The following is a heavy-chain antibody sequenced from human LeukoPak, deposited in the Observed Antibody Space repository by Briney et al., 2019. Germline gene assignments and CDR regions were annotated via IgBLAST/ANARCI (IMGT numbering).Heavy chain of an antibody. CDR1: GGSFSGYY. V-gene: IGHV4-34*01. D-gene: IGHD3-10*01. J-gene: IGHJ4*02. CDR3: ARVRGRRYYYGSGSPKYFDY. CDR2: INHSGST. Sequence: SETLSLTCAVYGGSFSGYYWSWIRQPPGKGLEWIGEINHSGSTNYNPSLKSRVTISVDTSKNQFSLKLSSVTAADTAVYYCARVRGRRYYYGSGSPKYFDYWGQGTLVTVSS.